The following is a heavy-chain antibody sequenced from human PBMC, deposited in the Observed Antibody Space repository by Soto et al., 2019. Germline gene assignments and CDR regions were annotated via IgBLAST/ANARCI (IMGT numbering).Heavy chain of an antibody. Sequence: PSETLSLTCAVYGGSFSGYYWAWIRQPPGKGLEWIGSIYYSGTTYYNPSLRSRVTISVDRSKNQFSLKLSSVTAADRAVYYCARHFSVEYFDYWGQGALVTVSS. V-gene: IGHV4-39*01. CDR3: ARHFSVEYFDY. J-gene: IGHJ4*02. CDR1: GGSFSGYY. CDR2: IYYSGTT.